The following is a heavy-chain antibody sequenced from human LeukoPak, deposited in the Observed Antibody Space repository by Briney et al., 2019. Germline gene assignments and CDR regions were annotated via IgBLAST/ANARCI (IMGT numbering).Heavy chain of an antibody. J-gene: IGHJ4*02. CDR1: GYTFTTYG. CDR2: INTYNSNT. D-gene: IGHD2-21*02. V-gene: IGHV1-18*01. Sequence: ASVKVSCKASGYTFTTYGISWVRQARGQGLEWMGWINTYNSNTNYAQKFQGRVTVTTDTSTSTAYMEVRSLRSDDTAVYYCARGLFLCGRDCYSLGNFDYWGQGTLVTVSS. CDR3: ARGLFLCGRDCYSLGNFDY.